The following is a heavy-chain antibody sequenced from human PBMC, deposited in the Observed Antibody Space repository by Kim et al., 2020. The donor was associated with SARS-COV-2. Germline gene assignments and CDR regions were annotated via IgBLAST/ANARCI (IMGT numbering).Heavy chain of an antibody. V-gene: IGHV3-7*01. CDR2: VNEDGNAK. D-gene: IGHD1-1*01. Sequence: GGSLRLSCAASGFTFTSIWMTWVRQAPGKGLEWVANVNEDGNAKYYVDSVKGRFTISRDNAKKSLYLQMNSLRVEDKAVYFCANTSDAPGNDWGQGTLV. CDR1: GFTFTSIW. CDR3: ANTSDAPGND. J-gene: IGHJ4*02.